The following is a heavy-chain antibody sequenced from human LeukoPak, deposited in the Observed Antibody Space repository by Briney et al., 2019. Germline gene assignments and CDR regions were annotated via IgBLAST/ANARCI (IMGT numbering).Heavy chain of an antibody. Sequence: GGSLRLSCAASGFTFSSYSMNWVRQAPGKGLEWVSYVSSSSSTIYYADSVKGRFTISRDNAKNSLYLQMNSLRAEDTAVYYCARLTGYYDSSGYLDYWGQGTLVTVSS. CDR2: VSSSSSTI. CDR1: GFTFSSYS. J-gene: IGHJ4*02. CDR3: ARLTGYYDSSGYLDY. V-gene: IGHV3-48*01. D-gene: IGHD3-22*01.